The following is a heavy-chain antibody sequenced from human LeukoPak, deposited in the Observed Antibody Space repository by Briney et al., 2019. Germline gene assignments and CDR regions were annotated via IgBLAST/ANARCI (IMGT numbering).Heavy chain of an antibody. CDR1: GGSISSGSYY. CDR2: IYTSGST. V-gene: IGHV4-61*02. J-gene: IGHJ5*02. CDR3: ARDMGLVIAAAGQGFDP. D-gene: IGHD6-13*01. Sequence: PSETLSLTCTVSGGSISSGSYYWSWIRQPAGKGQEWIGRIYTSGSTNYNPSLKSRVTISVDTSKNQFSLKLSSVTAADTAVYYCARDMGLVIAAAGQGFDPWGQGTLVTVSS.